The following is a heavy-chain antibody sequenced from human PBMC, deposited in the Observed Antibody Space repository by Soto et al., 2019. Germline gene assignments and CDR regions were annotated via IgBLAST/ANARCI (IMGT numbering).Heavy chain of an antibody. CDR3: VRQGVGGYYYYHYMDV. V-gene: IGHV4-34*01. CDR1: GGSFSGYY. CDR2: INHSGST. Sequence: SETLSLTCAVYGGSFSGYYWSWIRQPPGKGLEWIGEINHSGSTNYNPSLKSRVTISVDTSKNQFSLKLSSVTAAGTAVYYCVRQGVGGYYYYHYMDVWGKGTTVTVSS. J-gene: IGHJ6*03. D-gene: IGHD3-16*01.